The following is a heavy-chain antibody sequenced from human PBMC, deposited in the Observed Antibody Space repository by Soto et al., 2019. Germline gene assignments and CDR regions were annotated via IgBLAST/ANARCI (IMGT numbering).Heavy chain of an antibody. D-gene: IGHD5-12*01. CDR2: TYYRSKWYN. V-gene: IGHV6-1*01. Sequence: SQTLSLTCVISGDSVSSNSAAWNWIRQSPSRGLEWLGRTYYRSKWYNDYAVSVKSRITINPDTSKNQFSLQLNSVTPEDTAVYYCARVLGGYGSFYYYMDVWGKGTTVTVSS. J-gene: IGHJ6*03. CDR3: ARVLGGYGSFYYYMDV. CDR1: GDSVSSNSAA.